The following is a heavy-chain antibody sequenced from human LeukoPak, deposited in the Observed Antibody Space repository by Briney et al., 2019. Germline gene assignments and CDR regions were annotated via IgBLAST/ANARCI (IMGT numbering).Heavy chain of an antibody. V-gene: IGHV3-15*01. CDR3: ATDLGITLIRGVIVS. D-gene: IGHD3-10*01. Sequence: GGSLRLSCVASGFTLSSAWMGWVRQAPGKGLEWVGRIKSRADGETADFAATVKGRFTISRDDSKTTLYLQMHSLNTEDTAVYYCATDLGITLIRGVIVSWGQGTLVTVSS. J-gene: IGHJ4*02. CDR2: IKSRADGETA. CDR1: GFTLSSAW.